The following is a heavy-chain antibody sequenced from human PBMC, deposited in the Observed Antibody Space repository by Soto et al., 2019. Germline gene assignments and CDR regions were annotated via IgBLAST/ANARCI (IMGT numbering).Heavy chain of an antibody. CDR2: ISVYNVNT. J-gene: IGHJ5*01. CDR1: AYHMTING. Sequence: SMTVSFSSAAYHMTINGNKLVLQAPGQGLEWVGWISVYNVNTNNAQKLQGRVIMATDTTTSTDYMELRSLSSVDRGVYYCARDLVQQLFDFWGQGALITVSS. V-gene: IGHV1-18*01. D-gene: IGHD6-13*01. CDR3: ARDLVQQLFDF.